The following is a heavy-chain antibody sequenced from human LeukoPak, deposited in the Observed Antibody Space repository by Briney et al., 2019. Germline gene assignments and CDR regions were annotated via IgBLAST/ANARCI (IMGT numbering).Heavy chain of an antibody. CDR3: VRGNDFWSGYCDY. V-gene: IGHV3-74*01. J-gene: IGHJ4*02. CDR2: INSDGSST. CDR1: GLTFSSYW. D-gene: IGHD3-3*01. Sequence: GGSLRLSCAASGLTFSSYWMHWLRQAPGKGLVWVSRINSDGSSTTYADSVKGRFTMSRDNAKNTLYLQMNSLRAEDTAVYYCVRGNDFWSGYCDYWGQGTLVTVSS.